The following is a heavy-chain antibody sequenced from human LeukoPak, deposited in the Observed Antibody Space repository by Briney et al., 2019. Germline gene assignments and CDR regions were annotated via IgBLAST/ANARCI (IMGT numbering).Heavy chain of an antibody. Sequence: GGSLRLSCAASGFTFSSYGMSWVRQAPGKGLEWVSAISGSGGSTYYADSVKGRFTISRDNSKNTLYLQMNSLRAEDTAVYHCAKVGVLLWFGEFDYWGQGTLVTVSS. D-gene: IGHD3-10*01. CDR3: AKVGVLLWFGEFDY. CDR2: ISGSGGST. J-gene: IGHJ4*02. CDR1: GFTFSSYG. V-gene: IGHV3-23*01.